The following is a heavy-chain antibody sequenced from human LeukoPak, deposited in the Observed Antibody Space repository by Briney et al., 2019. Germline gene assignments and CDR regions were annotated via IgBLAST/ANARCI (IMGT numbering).Heavy chain of an antibody. J-gene: IGHJ3*02. CDR2: VNLQGST. CDR1: GGSITNTNY. V-gene: IGHV4-4*02. CDR3: ARGRRYSPWYACDI. D-gene: IGHD5-12*01. Sequence: NPSETLSLTCGVSGGSITNTNYWNSVRQPPGNGLEWIGEVNLQGSTKYNPSLMGRLAIAVDTSENHISLQFTSVTAPQTAVYYCARGRRYSPWYACDIWGEGRTVTVSS.